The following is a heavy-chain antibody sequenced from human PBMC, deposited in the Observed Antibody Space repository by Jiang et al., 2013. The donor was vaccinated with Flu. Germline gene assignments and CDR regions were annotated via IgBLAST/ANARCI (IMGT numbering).Heavy chain of an antibody. D-gene: IGHD4-23*01. J-gene: IGHJ6*02. V-gene: IGHV3-23*01. Sequence: GSTYYADSVKGRFTISRDNSKNTLYLQMNSLRAEDTAVYYCAKDYIADYGGNSGHYYYYYGMDVWGQGTTVTVSS. CDR2: GST. CDR3: AKDYIADYGGNSGHYYYYYGMDV.